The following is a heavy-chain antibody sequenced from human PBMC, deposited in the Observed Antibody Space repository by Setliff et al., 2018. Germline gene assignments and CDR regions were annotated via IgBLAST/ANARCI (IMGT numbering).Heavy chain of an antibody. J-gene: IGHJ3*02. CDR2: INTNTGNP. D-gene: IGHD1-26*01. V-gene: IGHV7-4-1*02. Sequence: GASVKVSCKASGYTFTSYAMNWVRQAPGQGLEWMGWINTNTGNPTYAQGFTGRFVFPLDTSVSTAYLQISNLKAEDTAVYYCASPGATSAFDIWGQGTMVTVSS. CDR3: ASPGATSAFDI. CDR1: GYTFTSYA.